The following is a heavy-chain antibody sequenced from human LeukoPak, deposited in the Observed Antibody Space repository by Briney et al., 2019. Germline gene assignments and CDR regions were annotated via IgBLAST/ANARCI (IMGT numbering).Heavy chain of an antibody. CDR3: ARPTYYYDSSGYYY. Sequence: SETLSLTCAVYGGSFSGYYWSWIRQPPGKGLEWIGSIYYSGSTYYNPSLKSRVTISVDTSKNQFSLKLSSVTAADTAVYYCARPTYYYDSSGYYYWGQGTLVTVSS. CDR2: IYYSGST. J-gene: IGHJ4*02. CDR1: GGSFSGYY. V-gene: IGHV4-34*01. D-gene: IGHD3-22*01.